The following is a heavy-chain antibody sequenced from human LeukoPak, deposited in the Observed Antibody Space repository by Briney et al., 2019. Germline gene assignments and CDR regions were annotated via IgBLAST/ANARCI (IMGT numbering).Heavy chain of an antibody. CDR2: IYYSGST. CDR1: GGSISSSSYY. Sequence: SETLSLTCTVSGGSISSSSYYWGWIRQPPGKGLEWIGSIYYSGSTYYNPSLKSRVTISVDTSKNQFSLKLSSVTAADTAVYYCARRGIADENAFDIWGQGTMVTVSS. CDR3: ARRGIADENAFDI. V-gene: IGHV4-39*07. D-gene: IGHD6-13*01. J-gene: IGHJ3*02.